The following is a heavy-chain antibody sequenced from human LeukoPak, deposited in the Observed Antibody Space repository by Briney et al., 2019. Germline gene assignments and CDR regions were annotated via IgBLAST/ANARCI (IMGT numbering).Heavy chain of an antibody. CDR1: GDSMSNYY. J-gene: IGHJ4*02. D-gene: IGHD3-10*01. Sequence: PSETLSLTCSVSGDSMSNYYWSWIRQPPGKGLEWIGYIYYSGSTKYNPSLKSRVIISVDTSKNQFSLELSSVTAADTAVYYCARVHYYGSGLSSYFDYWGQGTLVTVSS. V-gene: IGHV4-59*01. CDR3: ARVHYYGSGLSSYFDY. CDR2: IYYSGST.